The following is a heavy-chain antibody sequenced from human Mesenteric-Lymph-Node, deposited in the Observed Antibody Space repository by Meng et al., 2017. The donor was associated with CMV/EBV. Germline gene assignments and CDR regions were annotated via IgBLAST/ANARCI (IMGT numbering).Heavy chain of an antibody. CDR3: ARHQRWLKSEGGFNY. CDR2: INHSGST. CDR1: GWSFSGYY. D-gene: IGHD4-23*01. J-gene: IGHJ4*02. Sequence: QVQLQQWGPGLLKPSETLSLPCAVYGWSFSGYYWSWIRQPPGKGLEWIGEINHSGSTNYNPSLKSRVTISVDTSKNQFSLKLSSVTAADTAVYYCARHQRWLKSEGGFNYWGQGTLVTVSS. V-gene: IGHV4-34*01.